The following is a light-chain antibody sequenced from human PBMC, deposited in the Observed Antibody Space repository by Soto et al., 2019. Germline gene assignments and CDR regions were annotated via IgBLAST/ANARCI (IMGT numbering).Light chain of an antibody. CDR1: QTLANY. CDR2: DAS. CDR3: QLRSDSYT. J-gene: IGKJ2*01. V-gene: IGKV3-11*01. Sequence: VLTQSPATLSLSPGERATLSCRASQTLANYLAWYQQRPGQAPRLLIYDASNRATGIPARFSGRGSGTDFTVNISSLEPADSAVYYCQLRSDSYTFGQGTTLEIK.